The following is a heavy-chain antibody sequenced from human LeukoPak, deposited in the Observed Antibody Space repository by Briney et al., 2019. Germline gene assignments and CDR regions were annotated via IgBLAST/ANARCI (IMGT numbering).Heavy chain of an antibody. D-gene: IGHD6-13*01. CDR1: GDSISSYY. CDR3: ARGAAATRDF. V-gene: IGHV4-59*08. J-gene: IGHJ4*02. CDR2: IHYSRST. Sequence: SETLSLTCTVSGDSISSYYWSWIRQSPGKGLEWIGYIHYSRSTDYNPSLKSRVTISVDTSKNQFSLKLTSVTAADTAVYYCARGAAATRDFWGQGTLVTVSS.